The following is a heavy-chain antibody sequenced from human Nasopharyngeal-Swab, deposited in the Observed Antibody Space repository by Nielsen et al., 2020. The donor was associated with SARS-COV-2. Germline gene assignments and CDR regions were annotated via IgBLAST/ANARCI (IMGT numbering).Heavy chain of an antibody. CDR2: INSSSSYI. CDR3: ARDGLDYDFWSAYFMDV. Sequence: GESLKISCAASGFTFNNYNFNWVRQAPGKGLVWVSSINSSSSYIYYADSVKCRFTISRDNAKNSLYLQMNSLRAEDTAVYYCARDGLDYDFWSAYFMDVWGQGTMVTVSS. V-gene: IGHV3-21*01. CDR1: GFTFNNYN. J-gene: IGHJ6*02. D-gene: IGHD3-3*01.